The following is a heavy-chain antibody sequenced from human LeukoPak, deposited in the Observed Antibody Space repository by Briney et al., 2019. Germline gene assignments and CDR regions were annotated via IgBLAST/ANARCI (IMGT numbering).Heavy chain of an antibody. CDR3: AKDLNYGAGSHYYFYGMDV. CDR1: GFTFSSYW. CDR2: IKQDGSEK. Sequence: GGSLRLSCAASGFTFSSYWMSWVRQAPGKGLEWVANIKQDGSEKYYVDSVKGRFTISRDNAKNSLYLQMNSLRAEDTAVYYCAKDLNYGAGSHYYFYGMDVWGQGTTVTVSS. V-gene: IGHV3-7*01. D-gene: IGHD3-10*01. J-gene: IGHJ6*02.